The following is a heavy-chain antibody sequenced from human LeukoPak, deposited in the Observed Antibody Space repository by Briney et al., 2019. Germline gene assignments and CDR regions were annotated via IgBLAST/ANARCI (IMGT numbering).Heavy chain of an antibody. CDR1: GGSFSGYY. CDR2: INHSGST. CDR3: ARYRDAGGYFDY. J-gene: IGHJ4*02. Sequence: SETLSLTCAVYGGSFSGYYWSWIRQPPGKGLEWIGEINHSGSTNYTPSLKSRVTISVDTSKNQFSLKLSSVTAADTAVYYCARYRDAGGYFDYWGQGTLVTVSS. V-gene: IGHV4-34*01. D-gene: IGHD3-10*01.